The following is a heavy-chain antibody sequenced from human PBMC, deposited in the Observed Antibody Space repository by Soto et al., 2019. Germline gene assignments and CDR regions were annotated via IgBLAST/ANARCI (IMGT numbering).Heavy chain of an antibody. D-gene: IGHD2-15*01. Sequence: ALVKVSCKASGYTFTSYDINWVRQATGQGLEWMGWMNPNSGNTGYAQKFQGRVTMTRNTSISTAYMELSSLRSEDTAVYYCARESPPYCSGGSCYSYYYGMDVWGQGTTVTVSS. CDR1: GYTFTSYD. V-gene: IGHV1-8*01. CDR2: MNPNSGNT. J-gene: IGHJ6*02. CDR3: ARESPPYCSGGSCYSYYYGMDV.